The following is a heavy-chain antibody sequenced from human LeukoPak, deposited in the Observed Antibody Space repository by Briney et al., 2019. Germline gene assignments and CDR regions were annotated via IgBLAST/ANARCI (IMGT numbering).Heavy chain of an antibody. CDR3: ARRGGSLRGNYYYMDV. Sequence: GGSLRLSSAASGFTFSSNSMNWVRQAPGKGLEWVSSISSSSSNIYYADSVKGRFTISRDSAKNSLYLQMNSMRVEDTAVYYCARRGGSLRGNYYYMDVWGKGTTVTVSS. CDR2: ISSSSSNI. D-gene: IGHD3-16*01. CDR1: GFTFSSNS. J-gene: IGHJ6*03. V-gene: IGHV3-21*01.